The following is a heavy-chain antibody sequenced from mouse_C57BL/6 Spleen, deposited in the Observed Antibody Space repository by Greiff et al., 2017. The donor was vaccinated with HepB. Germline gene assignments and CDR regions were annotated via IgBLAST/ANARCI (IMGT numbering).Heavy chain of an antibody. CDR1: GYTFTDYN. CDR3: ARGKDSINYYYGSSYGYFDV. J-gene: IGHJ1*03. D-gene: IGHD1-1*01. CDR2: INPNNGGT. Sequence: EVQLQQSGPELVKPGASVKIPCKASGYTFTDYNMDWVKQSHGKSLEWIGDINPNNGGTIYNQKFKGKATLTVDKSSSTAYMELRSLTSEDTAVYYCARGKDSINYYYGSSYGYFDVWGTGTTVTVSS. V-gene: IGHV1-18*01.